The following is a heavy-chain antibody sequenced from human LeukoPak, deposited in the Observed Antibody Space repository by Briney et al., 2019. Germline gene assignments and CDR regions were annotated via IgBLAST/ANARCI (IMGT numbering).Heavy chain of an antibody. CDR3: AKGAWGIVAAAVINMDV. J-gene: IGHJ6*03. D-gene: IGHD6-13*01. Sequence: PSETLSLTCTVSGGSISSYYWSWIRQPAGKGLEWIGRIYTSGSTNYNPSLKSRVTMSVDTSKNQFSLKLSSVTAADTAVYYWAKGAWGIVAAAVINMDVWGKGTTVTVSS. V-gene: IGHV4-4*07. CDR1: GGSISSYY. CDR2: IYTSGST.